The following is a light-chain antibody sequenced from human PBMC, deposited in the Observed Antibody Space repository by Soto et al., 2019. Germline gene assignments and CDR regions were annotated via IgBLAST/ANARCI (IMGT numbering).Light chain of an antibody. CDR2: GAS. CDR1: QGIHNY. Sequence: DGQVTQSPSSLSASVGDRVTITCRASQGIHNYLAWYQQKPGKVPKLLIYGASTLQSGVPSRFSGSGSGTDFTLTISSLQPEDVATYYCQKYSSAPITFGQGTRLEI. V-gene: IGKV1-27*01. J-gene: IGKJ5*01. CDR3: QKYSSAPIT.